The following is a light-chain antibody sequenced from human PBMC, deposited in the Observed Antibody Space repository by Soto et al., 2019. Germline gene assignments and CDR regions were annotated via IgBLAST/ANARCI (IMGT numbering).Light chain of an antibody. CDR2: EVS. J-gene: IGLJ1*01. Sequence: QSVLTQPASVSGSPGQSITISCTGTSSDIGSYNLVSWYQQHPGEAPKLMIYEVSKRPSGVPDRFSGSKSGNTASLTVSGLQAEDEADYYCSSYAGSNNFEVFGTGTKVTVL. V-gene: IGLV2-8*01. CDR3: SSYAGSNNFEV. CDR1: SSDIGSYNL.